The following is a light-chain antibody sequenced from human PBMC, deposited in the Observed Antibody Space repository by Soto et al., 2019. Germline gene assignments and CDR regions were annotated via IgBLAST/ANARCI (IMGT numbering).Light chain of an antibody. Sequence: SYELTQPPSVSVSPGQTARITCSGDALPKQYTYWYQQKPGQAPVLVIYKDSERPSGIPERFSGSSSGTTVTLTISGVQAEDEADYYCQSADISGTYPGVVFGGGTKLTVL. CDR3: QSADISGTYPGVV. V-gene: IGLV3-25*03. CDR1: ALPKQY. CDR2: KDS. J-gene: IGLJ2*01.